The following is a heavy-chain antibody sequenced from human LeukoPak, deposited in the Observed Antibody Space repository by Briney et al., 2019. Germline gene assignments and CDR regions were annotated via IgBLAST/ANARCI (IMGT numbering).Heavy chain of an antibody. CDR1: GGSISSYY. D-gene: IGHD6-25*01. CDR3: AREGGFYRPLDY. Sequence: SETLSLTCTVSGGSISSYYWSWIRQPAGKGLEWIGRSGSTNYNPSLKSRVTMSVDLSENHVSLKLTSVTAADTAVYYCAREGGFYRPLDYSGQGTLVTVSS. CDR2: SGST. V-gene: IGHV4-4*07. J-gene: IGHJ4*02.